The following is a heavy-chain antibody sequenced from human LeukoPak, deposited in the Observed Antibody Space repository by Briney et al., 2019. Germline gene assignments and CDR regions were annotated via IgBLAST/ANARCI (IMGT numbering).Heavy chain of an antibody. Sequence: GGSLRLSCAASGFTFSSYAMSWVRQAPGKGLKWVSAISGGGGSTYYADSVKGRFTISRDNSKNTLYLQMNSLRAEDTAVYYCAKKYYDILTGYYVQYSAMDVWGQGTTVTVSS. CDR3: AKKYYDILTGYYVQYSAMDV. CDR1: GFTFSSYA. CDR2: ISGGGGST. V-gene: IGHV3-23*01. D-gene: IGHD3-9*01. J-gene: IGHJ6*02.